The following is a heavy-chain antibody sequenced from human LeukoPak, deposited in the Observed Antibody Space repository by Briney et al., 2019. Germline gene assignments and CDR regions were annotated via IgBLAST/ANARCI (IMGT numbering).Heavy chain of an antibody. CDR1: GGSVSSTTYY. V-gene: IGHV4-39*01. D-gene: IGHD3-10*01. CDR3: AGYVVYGSVKFYIDS. CDR2: INYSGRT. Sequence: SETLSLTCTVSGGSVSSTTYYWSWIRQPPRKGLEWIASINYSGRTNYNPSLTSRVATSVETSENQFSLKLSSVTAAVTAVYYCAGYVVYGSVKFYIDSWGQGNLVTVSS. J-gene: IGHJ4*02.